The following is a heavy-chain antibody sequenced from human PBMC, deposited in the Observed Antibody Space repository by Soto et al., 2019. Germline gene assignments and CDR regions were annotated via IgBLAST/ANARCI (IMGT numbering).Heavy chain of an antibody. CDR2: IDPSDSYT. Sequence: GESLKISCKGSGYSFTSYWISWVRQMPGRGLEWMGRIDPSDSYTNYSPSFQGHVTISADKSISTAYLQWSSLKASDTAMYYCARRPRKDYYYGMDVWGQGTTVTVFS. V-gene: IGHV5-10-1*01. J-gene: IGHJ6*02. CDR1: GYSFTSYW. CDR3: ARRPRKDYYYGMDV.